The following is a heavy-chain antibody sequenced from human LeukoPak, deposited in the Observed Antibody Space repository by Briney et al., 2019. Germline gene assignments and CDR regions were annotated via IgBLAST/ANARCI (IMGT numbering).Heavy chain of an antibody. D-gene: IGHD5-18*01. CDR2: IYYSGST. CDR3: ARYVDTAMVSDY. J-gene: IGHJ4*02. Sequence: SETLSLTCTVSGGSISSGGYYWSWIRQHPGKGLEWIGYIYYSGSTYYNPSLKSRVTISVDTSKNQFSLKLSSVTAADTAVYYCARYVDTAMVSDYWGQGTLVTVSS. V-gene: IGHV4-31*03. CDR1: GGSISSGGYY.